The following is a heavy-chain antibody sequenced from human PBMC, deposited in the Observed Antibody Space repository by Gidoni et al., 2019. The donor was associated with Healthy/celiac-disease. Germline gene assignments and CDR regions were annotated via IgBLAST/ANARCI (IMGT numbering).Heavy chain of an antibody. CDR3: ARDALWFGEDDYMDV. CDR1: GFTFSSYA. V-gene: IGHV3-30-3*01. J-gene: IGHJ6*03. D-gene: IGHD3-10*01. Sequence: QVQLVESGGGVVQPGRSLRLSCAASGFTFSSYAMHWVRQAPGKGLEWVAVISYDGSNKYYADSVKGRFTISRDNSKNTLYLQMNSLRAEDTAVYYCARDALWFGEDDYMDVWGKGTTVTVSS. CDR2: ISYDGSNK.